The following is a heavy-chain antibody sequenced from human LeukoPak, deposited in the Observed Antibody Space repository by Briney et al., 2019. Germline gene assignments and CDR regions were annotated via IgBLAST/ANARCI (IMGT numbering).Heavy chain of an antibody. CDR2: INPSGGYT. J-gene: IGHJ4*02. D-gene: IGHD3-10*01. CDR3: ARRGGSLVFDY. V-gene: IGHV1-46*01. Sequence: GASVKVSCKSPGYPFTNYYIHWVRQAPRQGLEWMGVINPSGGYTTYAQEFQGRVTMTSDTSTSTLYMELSSLTSEDTAIYYCARRGGSLVFDYWGQGTLVTVPS. CDR1: GYPFTNYY.